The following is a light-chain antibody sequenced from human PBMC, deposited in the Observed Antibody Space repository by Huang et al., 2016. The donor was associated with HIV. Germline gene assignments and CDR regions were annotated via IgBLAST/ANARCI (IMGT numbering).Light chain of an antibody. Sequence: EIVMTQSPATLSVSPGERANLSCRASQSVSSNLAWYQQKPGQAPRLLIYGAATRATGIPARFSGSGSGTEFTLTISSLQSGDFAVYYCQQYNNWPLTFGPGTKVDIK. V-gene: IGKV3-15*01. CDR2: GAA. CDR3: QQYNNWPLT. J-gene: IGKJ3*01. CDR1: QSVSSN.